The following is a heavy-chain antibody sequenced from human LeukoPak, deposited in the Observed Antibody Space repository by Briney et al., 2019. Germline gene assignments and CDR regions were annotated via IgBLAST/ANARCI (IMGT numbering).Heavy chain of an antibody. J-gene: IGHJ4*02. CDR1: GRSISSSNW. CDR2: IYHSGST. D-gene: IGHD3-22*01. CDR3: ASRYYYDSSGYSY. Sequence: SGTLSLTCAVSGRSISSSNWWSWVRQPPGKGLEWIGEIYHSGSTNYNPSLKSRVTISVDRSKNQFSLKLSSVTAADTAVYYCASRYYYDSSGYSYWGQGTLVTVSS. V-gene: IGHV4-4*02.